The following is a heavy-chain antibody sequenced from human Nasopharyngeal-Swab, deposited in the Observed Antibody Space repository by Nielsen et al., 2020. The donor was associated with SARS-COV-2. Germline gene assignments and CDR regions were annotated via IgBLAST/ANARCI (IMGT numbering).Heavy chain of an antibody. V-gene: IGHV3-23*01. CDR3: AKALLHIVVVTAPGGY. J-gene: IGHJ4*02. D-gene: IGHD2-21*02. CDR1: GFTFSSYA. CDR2: ISGSGGST. Sequence: GESLKICCAASGFTFSSYAMSWVRQAPGKGLEWVSAISGSGGSTYYADSVKGRFTISRDNSKNTLYLQMNSLRAEDTAVYYCAKALLHIVVVTAPGGYWGQGTLVTVSS.